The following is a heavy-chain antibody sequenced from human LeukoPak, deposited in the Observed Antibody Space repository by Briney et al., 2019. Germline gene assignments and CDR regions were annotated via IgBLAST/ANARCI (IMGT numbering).Heavy chain of an antibody. Sequence: GGSLRLSCAASGFTFSGSAMHWVRQASGKGLEWVGRIRSKANSYATAYAASVKGRFTISRDDSKNTAYLQMNSLKTEDTAVYCCTRLRWDCGGDCYLVFDCWGQGTLVTVSS. CDR1: GFTFSGSA. D-gene: IGHD2-21*01. CDR3: TRLRWDCGGDCYLVFDC. J-gene: IGHJ4*02. CDR2: IRSKANSYAT. V-gene: IGHV3-73*01.